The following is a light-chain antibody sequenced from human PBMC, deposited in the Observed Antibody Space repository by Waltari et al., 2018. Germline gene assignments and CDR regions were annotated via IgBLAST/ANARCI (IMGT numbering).Light chain of an antibody. CDR3: AAWDDSLSVSYV. J-gene: IGLJ1*01. Sequence: QSVLTQPPSVSGTPGQTDTTSCFGTNSNIRGHSVFCSHQLPGTAPNPLIYRADQRPSGVPDRFSGSKSGTSASLAIRGLRSEDEADYYCAAWDDSLSVSYVFGSGTKVTV. CDR2: RAD. CDR1: NSNIRGHS. V-gene: IGLV1-47*01.